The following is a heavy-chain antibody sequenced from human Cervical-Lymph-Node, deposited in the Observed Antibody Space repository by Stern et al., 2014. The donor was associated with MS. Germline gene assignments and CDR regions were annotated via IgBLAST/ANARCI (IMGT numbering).Heavy chain of an antibody. D-gene: IGHD3-10*01. J-gene: IGHJ4*02. CDR1: GYSFSNYW. CDR2: IYPDDSDI. V-gene: IGHV5-51*01. Sequence: VQLVESGAEVKKPGESLKISCKGSGYSFSNYWIGWVRQMPGKGLEGMGIIYPDDSDIRYSPSFQGQVTISVDKSITTAYLQWSSLKASDTAMYYCARHGRWFPHYLDYWGQGSLVTVSS. CDR3: ARHGRWFPHYLDY.